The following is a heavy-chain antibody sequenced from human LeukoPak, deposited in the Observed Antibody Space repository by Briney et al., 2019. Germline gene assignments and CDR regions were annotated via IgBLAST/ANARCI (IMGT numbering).Heavy chain of an antibody. CDR3: ARARGIWDSSPPPSYFDY. CDR1: GFTVSSNY. D-gene: IGHD6-13*01. V-gene: IGHV3-66*02. CDR2: LYSGGST. J-gene: IGHJ4*02. Sequence: GGSLRLSCAASGFTVSSNYMTWVRQAPGKGLEWVSVLYSGGSTYYSDSVKGRFIISRDNSKNTLYLQMNSLRAEDTAVYYCARARGIWDSSPPPSYFDYWGQGTLVTVSS.